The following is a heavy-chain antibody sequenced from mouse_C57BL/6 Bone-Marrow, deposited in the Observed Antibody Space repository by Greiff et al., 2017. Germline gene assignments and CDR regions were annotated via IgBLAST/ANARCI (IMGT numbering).Heavy chain of an antibody. V-gene: IGHV5-12*01. CDR2: ISNGGGST. D-gene: IGHD2-4*01. J-gene: IGHJ4*01. CDR1: GFTFSAYY. CDR3: ARQESLRITTRYAMDY. Sequence: EVMLVESGGGLVQPGGSLKLSCAASGFTFSAYYLYWVRPTPEKRLECVAYISNGGGSTSYPDTVKGRFTISRDNAKNNLYLQMSRLKSDDTAMYYCARQESLRITTRYAMDYWGQGTSVTVSS.